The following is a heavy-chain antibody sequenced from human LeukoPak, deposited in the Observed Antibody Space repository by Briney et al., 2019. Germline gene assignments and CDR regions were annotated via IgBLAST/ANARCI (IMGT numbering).Heavy chain of an antibody. Sequence: GGSLRLSCAASGFTVSSNYMTWVRQAPGKGLEWVSGINWNGGSTGYADSVKGRFTISRDNAKNSLYLQMNSLRAEDTALYYCARGPPHLDSSGYHFDYWGQGTLVTVSS. CDR1: GFTVSSNY. CDR2: INWNGGST. CDR3: ARGPPHLDSSGYHFDY. D-gene: IGHD3-22*01. J-gene: IGHJ4*02. V-gene: IGHV3-20*04.